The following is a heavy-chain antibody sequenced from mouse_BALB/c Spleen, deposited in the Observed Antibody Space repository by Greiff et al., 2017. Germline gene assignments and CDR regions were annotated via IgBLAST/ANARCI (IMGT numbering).Heavy chain of an antibody. CDR1: GYSITSGYY. CDR3: ARGMITTSYYAMDY. J-gene: IGHJ4*01. Sequence: EVKLVESGPGLVKPSQSLSLTCSVTGYSITSGYYWNWIRQFPGNKLEWMGYISYDGSNNYNPSLKNRISITRDTSKNQFFLKLNSVTTEDTATYYCARGMITTSYYAMDYWGQGTSVTVSS. CDR2: ISYDGSN. V-gene: IGHV3-6*02. D-gene: IGHD2-4*01.